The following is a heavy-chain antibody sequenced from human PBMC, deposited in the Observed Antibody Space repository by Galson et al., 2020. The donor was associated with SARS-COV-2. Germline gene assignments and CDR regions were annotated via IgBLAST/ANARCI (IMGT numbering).Heavy chain of an antibody. CDR3: ARDGTAMVTNGFDI. CDR1: GYTFTGYY. V-gene: IGHV1-2*02. CDR2: INPNSGGT. Sequence: ASLKVSCKASGYTFTGYYMHWVRQAPGQGLEWMGWINPNSGGTNYAQKFQVRVTMTRDTSISIAYMELSRLRSDDTAVYYCARDGTAMVTNGFDIWGQGTMVTVSS. J-gene: IGHJ3*02. D-gene: IGHD5-18*01.